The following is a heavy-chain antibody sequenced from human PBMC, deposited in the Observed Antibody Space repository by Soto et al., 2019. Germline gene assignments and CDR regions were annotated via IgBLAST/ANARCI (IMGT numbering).Heavy chain of an antibody. CDR3: ARGRGSGWFDY. CDR1: GSSFSGYY. Sequence: TLSVTCAVYGSSFSGYYWSRIRQPPGKGLEWIGEINYSGSTNYNPSLKSRVAISVDTSKNHFSLKLSSVTAADTAVYYCARGRGSGWFDYWGQGTMVTVSS. V-gene: IGHV4-34*01. D-gene: IGHD6-19*01. CDR2: INYSGST. J-gene: IGHJ4*02.